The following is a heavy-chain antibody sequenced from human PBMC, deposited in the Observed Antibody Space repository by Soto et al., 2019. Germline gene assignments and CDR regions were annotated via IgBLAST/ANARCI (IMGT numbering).Heavy chain of an antibody. J-gene: IGHJ4*02. CDR3: SRIHWAQSSLDY. D-gene: IGHD6-19*01. CDR2: VTHSGTA. Sequence: PSETLSLTCAVSGGSIDSGAFSLSWIRQPPGKGLEWIGYVTHSGTAYSIPSLNGRLTLSVDSSQTQFSLKLTSVTAADSAFYYCSRIHWAQSSLDYWGRGILVTVSS. CDR1: GGSIDSGAFS. V-gene: IGHV4-30-2*01.